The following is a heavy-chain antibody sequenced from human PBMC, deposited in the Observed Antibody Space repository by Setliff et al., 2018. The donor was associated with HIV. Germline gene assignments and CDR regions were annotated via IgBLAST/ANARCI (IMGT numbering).Heavy chain of an antibody. CDR1: GYTFTSYA. Sequence: ASVKVSCKASGYTFTSYALHWVRQAPGQRLEWMGWINAGNGNTKYLQRFQGRVTITRDTSASTAYMELRSLRSDDTAVYYCARDGDYGDSTLEGRVVVGASTMIDFPNPLQPLPWG. J-gene: IGHJ5*02. CDR3: ARDGDYGDSTLEGRVVVGASTMIDFPNPLQPLP. V-gene: IGHV1-3*01. D-gene: IGHD4-17*01. CDR2: INAGNGNT.